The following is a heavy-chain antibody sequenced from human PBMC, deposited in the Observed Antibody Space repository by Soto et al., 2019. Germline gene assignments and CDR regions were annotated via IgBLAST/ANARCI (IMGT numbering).Heavy chain of an antibody. Sequence: ASVKVSCKASGGTFSSYTISWVRQAPGQGLEWMGRIIPILGIANYAQKFQGRVTITADKSTSTAYMELSSLRSEDTAVYYCARGYYESSGYHYYYYYGMDVWG. J-gene: IGHJ6*02. CDR3: ARGYYESSGYHYYYYYGMDV. CDR2: IIPILGIA. CDR1: GGTFSSYT. V-gene: IGHV1-69*02. D-gene: IGHD3-22*01.